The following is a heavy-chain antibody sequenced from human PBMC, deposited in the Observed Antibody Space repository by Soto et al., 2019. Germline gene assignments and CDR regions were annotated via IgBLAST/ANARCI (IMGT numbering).Heavy chain of an antibody. Sequence: GGSLRLFCAASGFTFARYSMNGVRQAPGKGLERVSSISSTTNYIYYGDSMKGRFTISRDNAKNSLYLEMNSLRAEDTAVYYCARESEDLTSNFDYWGHGTLVTVSS. CDR3: ARESEDLTSNFDY. CDR2: ISSTTNYI. CDR1: GFTFARYS. V-gene: IGHV3-21*06. J-gene: IGHJ4*01.